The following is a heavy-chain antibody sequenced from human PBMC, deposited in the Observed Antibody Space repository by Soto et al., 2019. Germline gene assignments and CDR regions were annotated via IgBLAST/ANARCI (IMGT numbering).Heavy chain of an antibody. Sequence: ASVKVSCKASGYTFTSYDVTWVRQAPGQGLEWMGWMNPNSGNTGYAQKFQGRVTMTRDTSISTAYMELSSLTTDDTAVYYCARVPFSTRSASSCYYLYTDVWVKENTLT. CDR2: MNPNSGNT. V-gene: IGHV1-8*01. D-gene: IGHD2-2*01. CDR1: GYTFTSYD. CDR3: ARVPFSTRSASSCYYLYTDV. J-gene: IGHJ6*03.